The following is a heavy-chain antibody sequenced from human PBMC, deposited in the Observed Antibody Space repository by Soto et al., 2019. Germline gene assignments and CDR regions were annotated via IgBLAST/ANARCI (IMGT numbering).Heavy chain of an antibody. CDR1: GFTFSSYS. V-gene: IGHV3-21*01. Sequence: TGGSLRLSCAASGFTFSSYSMNWVRQAPRKGLEWVSSISSSSSYIYYADSVKGRFTISRDNAKNSLYLQMNSLRAEDTAVYYCARDPDTAMPMPYFDYWGQGTLVTVSS. J-gene: IGHJ4*02. D-gene: IGHD5-18*01. CDR2: ISSSSSYI. CDR3: ARDPDTAMPMPYFDY.